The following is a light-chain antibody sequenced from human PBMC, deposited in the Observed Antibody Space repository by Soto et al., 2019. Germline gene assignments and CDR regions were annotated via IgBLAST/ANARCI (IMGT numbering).Light chain of an antibody. Sequence: DIQMTQSPSTLSASVGDRVTITCRASQSISSWLAWYQQKPGKAPKLLIYDASSLESGVPPRFSGSGSGTEFTLTISSLQPDDLATYYCQQYNSYPTFGQGTKV. V-gene: IGKV1-5*01. CDR3: QQYNSYPT. CDR2: DAS. CDR1: QSISSW. J-gene: IGKJ1*01.